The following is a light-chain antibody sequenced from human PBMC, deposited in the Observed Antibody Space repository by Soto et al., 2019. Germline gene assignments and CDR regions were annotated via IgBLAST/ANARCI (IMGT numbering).Light chain of an antibody. CDR2: GAS. Sequence: EIVMTQSPATLSVSPGERATLSCRASQSVGSNLAWYQQNPGQTPRLLMYGASTRATGIPARFSGSGSGTEFTLTISSLQSEDFAVYYCQHHNNWPMTFGQGTQLEIK. J-gene: IGKJ5*01. V-gene: IGKV3-15*01. CDR1: QSVGSN. CDR3: QHHNNWPMT.